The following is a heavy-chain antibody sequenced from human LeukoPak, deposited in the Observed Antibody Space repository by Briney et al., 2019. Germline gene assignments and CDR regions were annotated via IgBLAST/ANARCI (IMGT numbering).Heavy chain of an antibody. V-gene: IGHV4-34*01. J-gene: IGHJ4*02. CDR2: IHHSGST. D-gene: IGHD2-21*02. CDR1: GGSFSGYY. CDR3: ASGRCGGDCYARTFDY. Sequence: PSETLSLTCAVYGGSFSGYYWSWIRQPPGKGLECIGEIHHSGSTNYNPSLKSRVTLSVDTSKNQFSLKLSSVTAADTAVYYCASGRCGGDCYARTFDYWGQGALVTVSS.